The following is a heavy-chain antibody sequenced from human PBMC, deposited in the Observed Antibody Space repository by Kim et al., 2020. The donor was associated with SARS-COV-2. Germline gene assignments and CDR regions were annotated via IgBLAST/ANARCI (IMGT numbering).Heavy chain of an antibody. CDR3: ARGHLGGGVYYDFWSGSPYYGMDV. D-gene: IGHD3-3*01. J-gene: IGHJ6*02. CDR1: GGSFSGYY. Sequence: SETLSLTCAVYGGSFSGYYWSWIRQPPGKGLEWIGEINHSGSTNYNPSLKSRATISVDTSKNQFSLKLSSVTAADTAVYYCARGHLGGGVYYDFWSGSPYYGMDVWGQGTTVTVSS. V-gene: IGHV4-34*01. CDR2: INHSGST.